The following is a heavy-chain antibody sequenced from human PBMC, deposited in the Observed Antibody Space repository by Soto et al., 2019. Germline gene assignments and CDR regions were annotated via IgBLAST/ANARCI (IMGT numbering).Heavy chain of an antibody. V-gene: IGHV1-18*04. CDR1: GCTFTSYG. J-gene: IGHJ6*02. CDR3: ARDGYCSGGSCYSLPYGMDV. CDR2: ISAYNGNT. Sequence: GASVKVSCKASGCTFTSYGISWVRQAPGQGLEWMGWISAYNGNTNYAQKLQGRVTMTTDTSTSTAYMELRSLRSDDTAVYYCARDGYCSGGSCYSLPYGMDVWGQGTTVTVSS. D-gene: IGHD2-15*01.